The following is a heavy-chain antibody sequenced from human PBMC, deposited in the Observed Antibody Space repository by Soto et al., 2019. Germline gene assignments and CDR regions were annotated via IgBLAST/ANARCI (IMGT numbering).Heavy chain of an antibody. J-gene: IGHJ5*02. CDR3: ARLRWETENNWFDP. Sequence: SETLSRTGTVSGDSINSVDHYWSWIRQPAGEGLEWMVYIYHSGSTHYNPSLNSRLTISIDTSTNRLSLNLTAVTAADPAVYFCARLRWETENNWFDPWGQGALVTVS. D-gene: IGHD1-26*01. CDR2: IYHSGST. V-gene: IGHV4-30-4*01. CDR1: GDSINSVDHY.